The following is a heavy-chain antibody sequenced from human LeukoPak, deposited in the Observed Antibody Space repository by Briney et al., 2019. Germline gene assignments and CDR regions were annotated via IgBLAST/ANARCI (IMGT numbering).Heavy chain of an antibody. CDR2: ISYSGST. CDR1: GGSISSNSYY. Sequence: PSETLSLTCTVSGGSISSNSYYWGWIRQPPGKGLEWIGTISYSGSTYYNPSLKSRVTISVDTSKIQFSLKLSSVTAADTAVYYCARREGLTYYDFWSGNRYYFDYWGQGTLVTVSS. CDR3: ARREGLTYYDFWSGNRYYFDY. V-gene: IGHV4-39*01. J-gene: IGHJ4*02. D-gene: IGHD3-3*01.